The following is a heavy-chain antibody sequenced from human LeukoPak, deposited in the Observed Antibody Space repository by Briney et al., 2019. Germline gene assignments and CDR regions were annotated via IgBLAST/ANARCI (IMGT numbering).Heavy chain of an antibody. V-gene: IGHV3-15*07. Sequence: GGSLRLSCVGSGFTFNNAWMNWVRQAPGKGLEWVGRIKSKTDGGTTDYAAPVKGRFTISRDDSKNTLYLQMNSLKTEDTAVYYCSTTYYYDSSEGYWGQGTLVTVSS. CDR2: IKSKTDGGTT. CDR3: STTYYYDSSEGY. J-gene: IGHJ4*02. CDR1: GFTFNNAW. D-gene: IGHD3-22*01.